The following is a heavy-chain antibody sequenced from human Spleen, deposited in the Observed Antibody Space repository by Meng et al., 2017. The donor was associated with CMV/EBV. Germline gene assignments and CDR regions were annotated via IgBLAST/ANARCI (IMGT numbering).Heavy chain of an antibody. Sequence: CKTSRYRCHGFEMHWVRQAPGQGLEWMGRINPNNGDTKYAQRFEGRVSMTTDTSISTVYMELSSLTSDDTAFYFCTRRPLGSTRPFDYWGQGTLVTVSS. CDR3: TRRPLGSTRPFDY. CDR2: INPNNGDT. V-gene: IGHV1-2*06. J-gene: IGHJ4*02. CDR1: RYRCHGFE. D-gene: IGHD1-26*01.